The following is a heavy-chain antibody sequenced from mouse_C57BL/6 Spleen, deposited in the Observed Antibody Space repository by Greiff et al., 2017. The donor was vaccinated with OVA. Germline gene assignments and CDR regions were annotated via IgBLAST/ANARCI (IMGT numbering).Heavy chain of an antibody. V-gene: IGHV1-18*01. D-gene: IGHD2-14*01. J-gene: IGHJ1*03. Sequence: EVQLQQSGPELVKPGASVKIPCKASGYTFTDYNMDWVKQSHGKSLEWIGDINPNNGGTIYNQKFKGKATLTVDKSSSTAYMELRSLTSEDTAGYYCARERDDAGYFDVWGTGTTVTVSS. CDR1: GYTFTDYN. CDR2: INPNNGGT. CDR3: ARERDDAGYFDV.